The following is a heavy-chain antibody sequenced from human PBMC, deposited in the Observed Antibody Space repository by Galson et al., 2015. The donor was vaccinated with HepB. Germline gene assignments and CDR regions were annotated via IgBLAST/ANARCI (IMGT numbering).Heavy chain of an antibody. CDR3: ARVGGTIYYYGMDV. V-gene: IGHV6-1*01. Sequence: CAISGDSAPANGAAGNWISHSPPKGLEWLGGPYNGPKCFTVNAVSLRSRITINPDTSRNQVSLQLRSVTPEDTAVYYCARVGGTIYYYGMDVWGQGTTVTVSS. J-gene: IGHJ6*02. CDR2: PYNGPKCFT. CDR1: GDSAPANGAA. D-gene: IGHD2-2*01.